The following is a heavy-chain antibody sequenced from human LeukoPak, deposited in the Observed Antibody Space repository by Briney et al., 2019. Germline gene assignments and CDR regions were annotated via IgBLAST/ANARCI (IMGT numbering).Heavy chain of an antibody. CDR3: ARGRAYSSSWYEAWFDP. D-gene: IGHD6-13*01. J-gene: IGHJ5*02. CDR2: INHSGST. CDR1: GGSFSGYY. V-gene: IGHV4-34*01. Sequence: PSETLSLTCAVYGGSFSGYYWSWIRQPPGKGLEWIGEINHSGSTSYNPSLKSRVTISVDTSKNQFSLKLSSVTAADTAVYYCARGRAYSSSWYEAWFDPWGQGTLVTVSS.